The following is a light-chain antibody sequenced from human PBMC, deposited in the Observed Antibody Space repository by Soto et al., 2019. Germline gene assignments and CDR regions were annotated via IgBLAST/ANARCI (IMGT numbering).Light chain of an antibody. CDR2: DVS. Sequence: QSVLTQPASVSGSPGQSITISCTGSNTDIGGYNYVSWYQQHPGKAPKLMIYDVSKRPSGVPDRFSGSKSGNTASLTISGLQAEDEADYYCCSYAGSYTHVVFGGGTKLTVL. CDR1: NTDIGGYNY. V-gene: IGLV2-11*01. CDR3: CSYAGSYTHVV. J-gene: IGLJ2*01.